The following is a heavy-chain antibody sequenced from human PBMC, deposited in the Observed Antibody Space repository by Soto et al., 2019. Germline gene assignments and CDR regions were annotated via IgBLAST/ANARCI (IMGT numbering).Heavy chain of an antibody. CDR3: ARGRDGDY. V-gene: IGHV1-18*01. J-gene: IGHJ4*02. CDR1: GYTFTSYG. CDR2: ISAHNGNT. D-gene: IGHD6-6*01. Sequence: QVHLVQSGAEVKKPGASVKVSCKASGYTFTSYGITWVRQAPGQGLEWMGWISAHNGNTDYAQKLQGRVIVTRDTSTSTAYMELRSLISVDTAVYYCARGRDGDYWGQGARVTVSS.